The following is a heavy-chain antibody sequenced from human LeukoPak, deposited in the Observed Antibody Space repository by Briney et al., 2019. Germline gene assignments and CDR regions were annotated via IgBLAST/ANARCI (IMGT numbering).Heavy chain of an antibody. CDR2: IKQDGSRE. Sequence: GGSLRLSCAASRFTLSTYWTSWVRHAPGKGLEWVAHIKQDGSREYYVDSVKGRFTISRDSAKNSLYLQMNSLRAEDTAVYYCARGVPYDSWSGPHYSDYWGQGTLVTVSS. CDR3: ARGVPYDSWSGPHYSDY. D-gene: IGHD3-3*01. J-gene: IGHJ4*02. V-gene: IGHV3-7*01. CDR1: RFTLSTYW.